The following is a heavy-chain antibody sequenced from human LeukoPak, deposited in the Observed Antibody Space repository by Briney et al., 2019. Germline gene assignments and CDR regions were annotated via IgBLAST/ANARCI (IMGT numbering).Heavy chain of an antibody. V-gene: IGHV1-2*02. CDR1: GYTFTGYY. D-gene: IGHD6-19*01. Sequence: ASVKVSCKASGYTFTGYYMHWVRQAPGQGLEWMGWINPNSGGTNYAQKFQGRVTMTWDTSISTAYMELSRLRSDDTAVYYCARDPFIIAVAGPLDYWGQGTLVTVSS. CDR3: ARDPFIIAVAGPLDY. CDR2: INPNSGGT. J-gene: IGHJ4*02.